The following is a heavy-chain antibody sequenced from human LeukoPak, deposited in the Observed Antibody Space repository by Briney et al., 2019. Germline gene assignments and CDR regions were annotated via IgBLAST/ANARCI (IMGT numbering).Heavy chain of an antibody. V-gene: IGHV3-21*01. J-gene: IGHJ4*02. CDR3: ARAFRPADLDY. CDR2: ISSSSSYI. D-gene: IGHD6-25*01. Sequence: SGGSLRLSCAASGFTFSSYSMTWVRQAPGKGLEWVSSISSSSSYIYYADSVKGRFTISRDNAKNSLYLQMNSLRAEDTAVYYCARAFRPADLDYWGQGTLVTVSS. CDR1: GFTFSSYS.